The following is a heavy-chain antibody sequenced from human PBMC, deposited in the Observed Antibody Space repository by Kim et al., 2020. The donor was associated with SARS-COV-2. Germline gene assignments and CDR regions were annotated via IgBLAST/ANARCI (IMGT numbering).Heavy chain of an antibody. D-gene: IGHD6-25*01. CDR3: ARDVGGSLDY. V-gene: IGHV1-3*01. CDR2: NT. J-gene: IGHJ4*02. Sequence: NTKYSQKFQGRVTFTRDTSATTSYMELSSLRSEDTSVYYCARDVGGSLDYWGQGTLVTVPS.